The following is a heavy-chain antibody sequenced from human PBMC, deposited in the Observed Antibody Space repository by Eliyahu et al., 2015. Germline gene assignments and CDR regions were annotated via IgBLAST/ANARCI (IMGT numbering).Heavy chain of an antibody. Sequence: QVQLVESGGGVVQPGGSLXLSCAASXXTFXSFGTHWVCQAPGKGLEWVAFIRYDGSNKYYADSVKGRFTISRDNSKNTLYLQMNSLRAEDTAVYYCAIRKQWLVSGDYGMDVWGQGTTVTVSS. J-gene: IGHJ6*02. V-gene: IGHV3-30*02. CDR2: IRYDGSNK. D-gene: IGHD6-19*01. CDR3: AIRKQWLVSGDYGMDV. CDR1: XXTFXSFG.